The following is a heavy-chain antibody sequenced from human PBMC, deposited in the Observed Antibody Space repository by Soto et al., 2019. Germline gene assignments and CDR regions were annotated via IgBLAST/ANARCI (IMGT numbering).Heavy chain of an antibody. J-gene: IGHJ6*02. CDR3: ARGGRVYWLYYYGMDV. D-gene: IGHD2-15*01. CDR1: GYTFTSYY. CDR2: INPSGGST. Sequence: GASVKVSCKASGYTFTSYYMHWVRQAPGQGLEWMGIINPSGGSTSYAQKFQGRVTMTRDTSTSTVYMELSSPRSEDTAVYYCARGGRVYWLYYYGMDVWGQGTTVTVSS. V-gene: IGHV1-46*03.